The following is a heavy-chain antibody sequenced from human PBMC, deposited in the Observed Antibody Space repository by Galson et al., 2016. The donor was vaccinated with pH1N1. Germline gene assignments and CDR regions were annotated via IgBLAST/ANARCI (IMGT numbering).Heavy chain of an antibody. D-gene: IGHD3-16*01. CDR2: INSDGSST. CDR1: GFTFSSYW. V-gene: IGHV3-74*01. CDR3: ARNFGLSGSGRHFDF. Sequence: SLRLSCAASGFTFSSYWMHWVRQAPGKGLVWVSRINSDGSSTSCAVSVKGRFTISRDNAKNTLYLQMHSLRAEDTAVYYCARNFGLSGSGRHFDFWGQGTLVTVSS. J-gene: IGHJ4*02.